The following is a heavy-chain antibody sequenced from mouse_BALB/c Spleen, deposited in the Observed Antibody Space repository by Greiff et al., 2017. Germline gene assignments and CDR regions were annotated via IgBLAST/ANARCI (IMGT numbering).Heavy chain of an antibody. V-gene: IGHV3-6*02. CDR2: ISYDGSN. J-gene: IGHJ3*01. CDR3: ARASYGYEGVED. D-gene: IGHD2-9*01. Sequence: ESGPGLVKPSQSLSLTCSVTGYSITSGYYWNWIRQFPGNKLEWMGYISYDGSNNYNPSLKNRISITRDTSKKQFFLKLNSVTTEDTATYYCARASYGYEGVEDWGQGTMVTVSA. CDR1: GYSITSGYY.